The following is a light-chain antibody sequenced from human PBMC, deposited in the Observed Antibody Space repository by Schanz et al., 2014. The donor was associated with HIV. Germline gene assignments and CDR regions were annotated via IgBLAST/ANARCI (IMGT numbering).Light chain of an antibody. CDR1: QSISPW. CDR2: EAS. Sequence: DVQMTQSPSTLSASVGDRVTITCWATQSISPWLAWYQQKPGKAPKLLINEASSLQSGVPSRFSGSGSGTEFTLTISGLQPDDFATYYCQQYYTLSRTFGPGTKVE. CDR3: QQYYTLSRT. J-gene: IGKJ1*01. V-gene: IGKV1-5*03.